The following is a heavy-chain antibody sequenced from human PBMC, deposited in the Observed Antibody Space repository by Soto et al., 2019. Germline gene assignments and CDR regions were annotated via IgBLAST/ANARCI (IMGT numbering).Heavy chain of an antibody. CDR2: IYSSGGT. J-gene: IGHJ4*02. V-gene: IGHV4-39*01. Sequence: PSETLSLSCTVSGGSIRSNTYDGGWIRQSPGKGLEWIGNIYSSGGTYYDPSLKSRVTISADTSKNQFSLKLTSVTATDTAVYYCATGHLWFAYWGQGTLVTVSS. CDR1: GGSIRSNTYD. D-gene: IGHD3-10*01. CDR3: ATGHLWFAY.